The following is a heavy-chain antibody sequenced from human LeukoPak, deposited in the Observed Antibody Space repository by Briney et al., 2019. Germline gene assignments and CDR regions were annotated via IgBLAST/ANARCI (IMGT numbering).Heavy chain of an antibody. Sequence: GGSLRLSCAASAFTFSSYAMSWVRQAPGEGLEWVSAISGSGGSAYYASSVKGRCTISRDNPKNTLYLQMNSLRAEDTAVYYCAKDMESQLVPKASFDIWGQGTMVTVSS. D-gene: IGHD6-13*01. V-gene: IGHV3-23*01. CDR2: ISGSGGSA. J-gene: IGHJ3*02. CDR3: AKDMESQLVPKASFDI. CDR1: AFTFSSYA.